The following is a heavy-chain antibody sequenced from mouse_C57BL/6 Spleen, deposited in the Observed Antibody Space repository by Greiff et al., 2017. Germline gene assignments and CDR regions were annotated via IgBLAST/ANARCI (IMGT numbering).Heavy chain of an antibody. D-gene: IGHD1-1*01. CDR1: GYAFTNYL. J-gene: IGHJ1*03. CDR3: ARSIPPYYYGSSPSYWYFDV. CDR2: INPGSGGT. Sequence: VQLQQSGAELVRPGTSVKVSCKASGYAFTNYLIEWVKQRPGQGLEWIGVINPGSGGTNYNEKFKGKATLTADKSSSTAYMQLSSLTSEDSAVYFCARSIPPYYYGSSPSYWYFDVWGTGTTVTVSS. V-gene: IGHV1-54*01.